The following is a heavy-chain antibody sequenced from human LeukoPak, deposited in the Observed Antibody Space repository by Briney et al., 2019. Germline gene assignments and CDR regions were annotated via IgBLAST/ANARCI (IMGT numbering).Heavy chain of an antibody. Sequence: GGSQRLSCTASGFTFGDYAMSWVRQAPGKGLEWVGFIRSKAYGGTTEYAASVKGRFTISRDDSKSIAYLQMNSLKTEDTAMYYCTRDYPASFDVWGQGTLVTVSS. CDR2: IRSKAYGGTT. V-gene: IGHV3-49*04. CDR3: TRDYPASFDV. CDR1: GFTFGDYA. J-gene: IGHJ3*01.